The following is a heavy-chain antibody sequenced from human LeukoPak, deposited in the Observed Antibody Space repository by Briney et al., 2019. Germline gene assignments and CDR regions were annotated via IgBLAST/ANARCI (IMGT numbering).Heavy chain of an antibody. CDR3: ARVLVGATSSPTRYFDY. CDR2: IKQDGSEK. Sequence: PGGSLRLSCAASGFTFSSYCMSWVRQAQGKGLEWVANIKQDGSEKYYVDSVKGRFTISRDNAKNSLYLQMNSLRAEDTAVYYCARVLVGATSSPTRYFDYWGQGTLVTVSS. D-gene: IGHD1-26*01. V-gene: IGHV3-7*01. J-gene: IGHJ4*02. CDR1: GFTFSSYC.